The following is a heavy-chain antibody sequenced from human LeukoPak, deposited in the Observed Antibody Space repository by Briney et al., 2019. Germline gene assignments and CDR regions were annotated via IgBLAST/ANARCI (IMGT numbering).Heavy chain of an antibody. CDR1: GGTFSSYA. J-gene: IGHJ6*03. CDR3: AKAAGTTLDYYYYYMDV. V-gene: IGHV1-69*05. CDR2: IIPIFGTA. Sequence: ASVKVSCKASGGTFSSYAISWVRQAPGQGLEWMGGIIPIFGTANYAQKFQGRVTITTDESTSTAYRELSSLRSEDTAVYYCAKAAGTTLDYYYYYMDVWGKGTTVTVSS. D-gene: IGHD6-13*01.